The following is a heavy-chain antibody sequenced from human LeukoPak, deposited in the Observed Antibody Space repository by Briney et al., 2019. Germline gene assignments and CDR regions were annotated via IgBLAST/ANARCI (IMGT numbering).Heavy chain of an antibody. J-gene: IGHJ4*02. CDR3: ATDLLYGGGYFDY. Sequence: ASVKVSCKVSGYTLTELSMHWVRQAPGKGLEGMGGFDPEDGETIYAQEFQGRVTMTEDTSTDTAYMELSSLRSEDTAVYYCATDLLYGGGYFDYWGQGTLVTVSS. D-gene: IGHD2-2*02. V-gene: IGHV1-24*01. CDR1: GYTLTELS. CDR2: FDPEDGET.